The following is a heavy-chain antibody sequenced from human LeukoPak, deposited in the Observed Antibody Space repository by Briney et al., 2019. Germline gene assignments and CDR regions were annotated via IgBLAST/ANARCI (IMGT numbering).Heavy chain of an antibody. V-gene: IGHV4-61*05. CDR1: GGSIRSSYYY. CDR2: IYYSGST. J-gene: IGHJ3*02. Sequence: SETLSLTCTVSGGSIRSSYYYWGWIRQPPGKGLEWIGYIYYSGSTNYNPSLKSRVTISVDTSKNQFSLKLSSVTAADTAVYYCARVREKTYYYDSSGYEKDAFDIWGQGTMVTVSS. D-gene: IGHD3-22*01. CDR3: ARVREKTYYYDSSGYEKDAFDI.